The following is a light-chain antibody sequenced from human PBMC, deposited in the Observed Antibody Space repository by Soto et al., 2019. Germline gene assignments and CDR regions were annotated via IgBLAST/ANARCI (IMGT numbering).Light chain of an antibody. CDR2: AAS. CDR1: QDITNY. V-gene: IGKV1-27*01. Sequence: QMTQSPSSLSASVGDRVTITCRASQDITNYLGWHQQKPGKVPTLLIYAASTLQPAGPSRFNGSGSGTDFTLTINNLQPEDVATDYCQGYNSAHLSLGGGTKVETK. J-gene: IGKJ4*01. CDR3: QGYNSAHLS.